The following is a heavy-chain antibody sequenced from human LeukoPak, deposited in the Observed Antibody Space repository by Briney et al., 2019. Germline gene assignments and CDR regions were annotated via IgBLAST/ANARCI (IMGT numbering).Heavy chain of an antibody. J-gene: IGHJ4*02. CDR1: GYSISSGYY. CDR3: ARSPYGATLLSDY. V-gene: IGHV4-38-2*01. Sequence: KASETLSLTCAVSGYSISSGYYWGWIRQPPGKGLEWIGSIYHSGSTYYNPSLKSRVTISVDTSKNQFSLKLSSVTAADTAVYYCARSPYGATLLSDYWGQGTLVTVSS. D-gene: IGHD2-15*01. CDR2: IYHSGST.